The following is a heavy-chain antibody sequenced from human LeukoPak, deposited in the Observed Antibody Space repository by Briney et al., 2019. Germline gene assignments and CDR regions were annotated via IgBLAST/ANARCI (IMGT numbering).Heavy chain of an antibody. CDR1: GGSISSGGYY. CDR2: IYYSGST. Sequence: SETLSLTCTVSGGSISSGGYYWSWIRQPPGKGLEWIGYIYYSGSTYYNPSLKSRVTISVDTSKNQFSLKLSSVTAADTAVYYCARGPLDYGDGNKYYFDYWGQGTLVTVSS. V-gene: IGHV4-31*03. D-gene: IGHD4-17*01. J-gene: IGHJ4*02. CDR3: ARGPLDYGDGNKYYFDY.